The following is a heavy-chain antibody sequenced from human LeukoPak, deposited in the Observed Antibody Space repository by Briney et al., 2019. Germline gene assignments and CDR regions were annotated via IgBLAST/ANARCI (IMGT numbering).Heavy chain of an antibody. Sequence: GGSLRLSCAASGFTFSGSAMHWVRQASGKGLEWVGRIRSKANSYATAYAASVKGRFTISRDDSKNTAYLQMNSLRAEDTALYYCAKDIGCSGGSCYGPYYYYGRDVWGQGTTVTVSS. J-gene: IGHJ6*02. CDR2: IRSKANSYAT. CDR3: AKDIGCSGGSCYGPYYYYGRDV. CDR1: GFTFSGSA. V-gene: IGHV3-73*01. D-gene: IGHD2-15*01.